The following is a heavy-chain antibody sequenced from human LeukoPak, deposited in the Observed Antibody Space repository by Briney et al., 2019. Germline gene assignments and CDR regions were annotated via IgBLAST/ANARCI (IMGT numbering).Heavy chain of an antibody. CDR1: GFTFSSYA. D-gene: IGHD6-19*01. CDR3: AKDARRSSGWWFFDH. V-gene: IGHV3-23*01. J-gene: IGHJ4*02. CDR2: MSGSSVST. Sequence: PGGSLRLSCAASGFTFSSYAMSWVRQAPGKGLEWVSVMSGSSVSTYYGDSVKGRFTISRDNSKNTLFLQMNSLRAEDTAVYFCAKDARRSSGWWFFDHWGQGTLVTVSS.